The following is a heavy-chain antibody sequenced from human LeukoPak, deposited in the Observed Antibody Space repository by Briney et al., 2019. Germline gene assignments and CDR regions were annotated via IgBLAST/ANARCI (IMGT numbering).Heavy chain of an antibody. V-gene: IGHV3-64*01. Sequence: GESLRLSCAASGFTFSSYAMHWVRQAPGKGLEYVSAISSNGGSTYYANSVKGRFTISRDNSKNTLYLQMGSLRAEDMAVYYCARDSSYYYDSSGYSYADYWGQGTLVTVSS. D-gene: IGHD3-22*01. J-gene: IGHJ4*02. CDR3: ARDSSYYYDSSGYSYADY. CDR2: ISSNGGST. CDR1: GFTFSSYA.